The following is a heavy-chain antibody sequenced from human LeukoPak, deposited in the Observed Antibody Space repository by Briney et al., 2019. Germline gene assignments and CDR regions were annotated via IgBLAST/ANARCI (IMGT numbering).Heavy chain of an antibody. CDR3: AKGTSCYICYYYYMDV. V-gene: IGHV3-30*02. CDR2: IRYDGSNK. J-gene: IGHJ6*03. CDR1: GFTFSSYG. D-gene: IGHD2-2*02. Sequence: GSLILSCAASGFTFSSYGIHWVRQAPGKGLEWVAFIRYDGSNKYYADSVKGRFTISRDNSKNTLYLQMNSLRAEDTAVYYCAKGTSCYICYYYYMDVWGKGTTVTVSS.